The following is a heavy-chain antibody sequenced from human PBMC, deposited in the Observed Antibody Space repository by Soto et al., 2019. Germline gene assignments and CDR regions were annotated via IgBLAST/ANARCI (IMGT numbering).Heavy chain of an antibody. D-gene: IGHD6-19*01. CDR2: IKSISDGETT. Sequence: LLVESGGGIVQPGGSLRLSCVAPGFTFSHAWMDWVRQAPGKGLEWVGRIKSISDGETTKYAASVAGRFTISRDDSKNTLFLHVNSLKTEDTGVYYCTRRIAVAGTYYFEYWGQGTLVTVS. J-gene: IGHJ4*02. V-gene: IGHV3-15*07. CDR3: TRRIAVAGTYYFEY. CDR1: GFTFSHAW.